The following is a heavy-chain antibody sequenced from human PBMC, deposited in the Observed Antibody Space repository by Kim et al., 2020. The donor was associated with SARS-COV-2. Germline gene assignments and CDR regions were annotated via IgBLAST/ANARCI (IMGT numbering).Heavy chain of an antibody. V-gene: IGHV4-34*01. CDR1: GGSFSGYY. CDR2: INHSGNT. CDR3: ARRRYSYGSDY. D-gene: IGHD5-18*01. Sequence: SETLSLTCAVYGGSFSGYYWSWIRQPPGKGLEWIGEINHSGNTNYNPSLKSRVTISVDTSKNQFALKLSSVTAADTAVYYCARRRYSYGSDYWGQGTLVTASS. J-gene: IGHJ4*02.